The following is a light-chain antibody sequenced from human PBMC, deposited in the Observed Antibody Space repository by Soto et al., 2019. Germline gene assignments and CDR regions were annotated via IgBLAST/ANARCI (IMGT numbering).Light chain of an antibody. CDR2: DTS. Sequence: DIQLTQSPPSLSASVGDRVTITCRASQVIPAYLNWYQQKPGEAPKLVIYDTSNLEIGVPSRFGGGGSGTDFTLTISGLQPEDSAAYYCQRYERLPYSFGQGTKV. V-gene: IGKV1-33*01. J-gene: IGKJ2*03. CDR3: QRYERLPYS. CDR1: QVIPAY.